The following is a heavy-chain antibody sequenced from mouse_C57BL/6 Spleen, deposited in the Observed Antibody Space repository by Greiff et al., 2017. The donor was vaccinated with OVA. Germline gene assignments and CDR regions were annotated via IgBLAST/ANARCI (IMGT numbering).Heavy chain of an antibody. V-gene: IGHV2-9-1*01. CDR1: GFSLTSYA. CDR2: IWTGGGT. Sequence: VKLVESGPGLVAPSQSLSITCTVSGFSLTSYAISWVRQPPGKGLEWLGVIWTGGGTNYNSALKSRLSISKDNSKSQVFLKMNSLQTDDTARYYCARNNDYGNFAWFAYWGQGTLVTVSA. J-gene: IGHJ3*01. CDR3: ARNNDYGNFAWFAY. D-gene: IGHD2-1*01.